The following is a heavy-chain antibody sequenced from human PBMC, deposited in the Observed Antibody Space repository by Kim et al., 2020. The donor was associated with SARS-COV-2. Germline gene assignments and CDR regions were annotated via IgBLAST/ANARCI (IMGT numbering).Heavy chain of an antibody. D-gene: IGHD6-13*01. CDR1: GGSVSSGSYY. J-gene: IGHJ2*01. CDR3: ARSGYSSSWLKDPTRYFDL. V-gene: IGHV4-61*01. Sequence: SETLSLTCTVSGGSVSSGSYYWSWIRQPPGKGLEWIGYIYYSGSTNYNPSLKSRVTISLDTSKNQFSLKLSTVTAADTAVYYCARSGYSSSWLKDPTRYFDLWGRGTLVTVSS. CDR2: IYYSGST.